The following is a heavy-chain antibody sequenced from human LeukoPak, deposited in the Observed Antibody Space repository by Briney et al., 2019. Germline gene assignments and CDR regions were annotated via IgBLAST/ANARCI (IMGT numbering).Heavy chain of an antibody. D-gene: IGHD6-19*01. V-gene: IGHV3-74*01. CDR2: INSDGSST. Sequence: GGSLRLSCAASGFTFSDYYMSWVRQAPGKGLVWVSRINSDGSSTSYADSVEGRFTISRDNAKNTLYLQMNSLRAEDTAVYYCARVRYSSGWYNIWGQGTLVTVSS. CDR3: ARVRYSSGWYNI. J-gene: IGHJ4*02. CDR1: GFTFSDYY.